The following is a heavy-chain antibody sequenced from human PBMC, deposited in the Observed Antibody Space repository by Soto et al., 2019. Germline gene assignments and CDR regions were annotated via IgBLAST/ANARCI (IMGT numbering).Heavy chain of an antibody. D-gene: IGHD3-10*01. CDR2: INPNSGGT. CDR3: ARGTDGITMEGPGMDV. CDR1: GYTFTGYY. Sequence: ASVKVSFKASGYTFTGYYMHWVRQAPGQGLEWMGWINPNSGGTNYAQKFQGWVTMTRDTSISTAYMELSRLRSDDTAVYYCARGTDGITMEGPGMDVWGQGTTVTVSS. J-gene: IGHJ6*02. V-gene: IGHV1-2*04.